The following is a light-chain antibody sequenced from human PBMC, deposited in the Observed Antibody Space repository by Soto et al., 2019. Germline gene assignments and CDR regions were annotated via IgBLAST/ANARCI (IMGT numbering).Light chain of an antibody. CDR2: EVS. CDR3: ASYTNTDIHWV. Sequence: QSPLTQPASVSGSPGQSITISCSGTSSDVGGYNFVSWYQHHPGKAPKLMIYEVSNRPSGVSTRFSASKSGSTASLTISGLQAGDEANYYCASYTNTDIHWVFGGGTKLTVL. V-gene: IGLV2-14*01. CDR1: SSDVGGYNF. J-gene: IGLJ3*02.